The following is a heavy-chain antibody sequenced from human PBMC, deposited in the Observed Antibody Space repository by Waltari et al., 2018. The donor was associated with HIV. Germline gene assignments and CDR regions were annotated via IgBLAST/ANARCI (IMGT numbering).Heavy chain of an antibody. V-gene: IGHV4-30-2*01. D-gene: IGHD3-22*01. CDR2: IYHSGST. J-gene: IGHJ4*02. Sequence: QLQLQESGSGLVKPSQTLSLTCAVSGGSISTGGYSWSWIRQQPGKGLEWIGYIYHSGSTYYNPSLKSRVTISVDRSKNQFSLKLSSVTAADTAVYYCARGRYYDSSGYYYYYFDYWGQGTLVTVSS. CDR3: ARGRYYDSSGYYYYYFDY. CDR1: GGSISTGGYS.